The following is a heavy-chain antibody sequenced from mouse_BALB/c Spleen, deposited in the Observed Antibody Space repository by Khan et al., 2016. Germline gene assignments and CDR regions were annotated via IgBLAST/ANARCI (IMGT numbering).Heavy chain of an antibody. CDR2: ISNGGGST. V-gene: IGHV5-12-2*01. Sequence: EVQLVESGGGLVQPGGSLKLSCAASGFTFSSYTMSWVRQTPEKRLEWVAYISNGGGSTYYPDTVKGRFTISRDNAKNTLYLQMSSLKSEDTAMYYCARMTLLYYYGSSPYYFDYWGQGTTLTVSS. CDR1: GFTFSSYT. J-gene: IGHJ2*01. D-gene: IGHD1-1*01. CDR3: ARMTLLYYYGSSPYYFDY.